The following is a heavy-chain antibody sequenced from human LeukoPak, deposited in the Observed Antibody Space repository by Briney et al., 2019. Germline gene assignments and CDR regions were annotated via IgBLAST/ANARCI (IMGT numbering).Heavy chain of an antibody. Sequence: ASVKVSCKASGYTFTGYYMHWVRQAPGQGLEWMGWINPNSGGTNCAQKFQSWVTMTRDTSISTAYMELSRLRSDDTAVYYCARDLDSAGISSSSWPQYYYGMDVWGQGTTVTVSS. V-gene: IGHV1-2*04. D-gene: IGHD6-13*01. CDR3: ARDLDSAGISSSSWPQYYYGMDV. CDR2: INPNSGGT. J-gene: IGHJ6*02. CDR1: GYTFTGYY.